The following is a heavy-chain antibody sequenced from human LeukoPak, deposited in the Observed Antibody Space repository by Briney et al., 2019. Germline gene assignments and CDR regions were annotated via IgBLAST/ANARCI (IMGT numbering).Heavy chain of an antibody. D-gene: IGHD3-22*01. CDR3: ARGDEPPITMIVVVRPFDI. CDR2: IYYSGST. CDR1: GGSFSGYY. J-gene: IGHJ3*02. Sequence: SETLSLTCAVYGGSFSGYYWGWIRQPPGKGLEWIGSIYYSGSTYYNPSLKSRVTISVDTSKNQFSLKLSSVTAADTAVYYCARGDEPPITMIVVVRPFDIWGQGTMVTVSS. V-gene: IGHV4-34*01.